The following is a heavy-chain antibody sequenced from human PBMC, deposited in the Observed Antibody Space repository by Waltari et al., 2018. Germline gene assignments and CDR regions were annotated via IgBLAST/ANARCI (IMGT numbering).Heavy chain of an antibody. Sequence: QIPLKESGPTLVKPTQTLTLTCTFSGFSLSTSGVGVGWIRQPPGKALEWLALIYWDDDKRYRPSLKSRLTITKDTSKNQVVLTMPNMDPVDTATYYCAHRLNDFWSGYYVFDPWGQGTLVTVSS. CDR1: GFSLSTSGVG. D-gene: IGHD3-3*01. V-gene: IGHV2-5*02. J-gene: IGHJ5*02. CDR2: IYWDDDK. CDR3: AHRLNDFWSGYYVFDP.